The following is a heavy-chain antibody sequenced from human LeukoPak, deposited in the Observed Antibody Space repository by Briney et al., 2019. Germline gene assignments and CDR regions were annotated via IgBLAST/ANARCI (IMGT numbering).Heavy chain of an antibody. CDR1: GFTFSSYG. J-gene: IGHJ6*03. CDR3: AKGTMIVVDYYYYMDV. CDR2: IRYDGSNK. D-gene: IGHD3-22*01. V-gene: IGHV3-30*02. Sequence: GGSLRLSCAASGFTFSSYGMHWVRQAPGKGLEWVAFIRYDGSNKYYADSVKGRFTISRDNSKNTLYLQMNSLRAEDTAVYYCAKGTMIVVDYYYYMDVWGKGTTVTVSS.